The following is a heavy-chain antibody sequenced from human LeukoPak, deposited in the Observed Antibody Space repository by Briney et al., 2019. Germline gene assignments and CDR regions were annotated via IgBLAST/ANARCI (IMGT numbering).Heavy chain of an antibody. D-gene: IGHD3-10*01. CDR2: IRYDGSNK. Sequence: GGSLRLSCAASGFTFSSYGMHWVRQAPGKGLEWVAFIRYDGSNKYYADSVEGRFTISRDNSKNTLYLQMNSLRAEDTAVYYCARDQLTMVRGLLPDIDYWGQGTLVTVSS. CDR3: ARDQLTMVRGLLPDIDY. CDR1: GFTFSSYG. J-gene: IGHJ4*02. V-gene: IGHV3-30*02.